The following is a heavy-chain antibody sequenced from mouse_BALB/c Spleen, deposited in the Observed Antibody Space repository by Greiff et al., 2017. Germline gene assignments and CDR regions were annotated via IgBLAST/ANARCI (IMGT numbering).Heavy chain of an antibody. CDR3: NDGDEAY. CDR2: IDPENGDT. J-gene: IGHJ3*01. Sequence: VQLQQSGAELVWSGASVKLSCTASGFNIKDYYMHWVKQRPEQGLEWIGWIDPENGDTEYAPKFQGKATMTADTSSNTAYLQLSSLTSEDTAVYYCNDGDEAYWGQGTLVTVSA. V-gene: IGHV14-4*02. CDR1: GFNIKDYY. D-gene: IGHD3-3*01.